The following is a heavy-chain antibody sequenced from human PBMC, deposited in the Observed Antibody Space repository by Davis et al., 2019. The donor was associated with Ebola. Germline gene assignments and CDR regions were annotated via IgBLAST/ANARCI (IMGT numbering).Heavy chain of an antibody. CDR2: IYYSGST. J-gene: IGHJ2*01. CDR1: GGSISSSSYY. CDR3: AREGVYCSSTSCPYWYFDL. V-gene: IGHV4-39*02. Sequence: MPSETLSLTCTVSGGSISSSSYYWGWIRQPPGKGLEWIGSIYYSGSTYYNPSLKSRVTISVDTSKNQFSLKLSSVTAADTAVYYCAREGVYCSSTSCPYWYFDLWGRGTLVTVSS. D-gene: IGHD2-2*01.